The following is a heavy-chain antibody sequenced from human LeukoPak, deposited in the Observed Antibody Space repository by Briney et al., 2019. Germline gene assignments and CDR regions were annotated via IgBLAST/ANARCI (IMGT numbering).Heavy chain of an antibody. J-gene: IGHJ3*02. Sequence: GGSLRLSCAASGFTFSNAWMSWVRQAPGKGLEWVAVISYDGSNKYYADSVKGRFTISRDNSKNTLYLQMNSLRAEDTAVYYCARGGTSRGKNRAFDIWGQGTMVTVSS. V-gene: IGHV3-30-3*01. D-gene: IGHD2-2*01. CDR2: ISYDGSNK. CDR3: ARGGTSRGKNRAFDI. CDR1: GFTFSNAW.